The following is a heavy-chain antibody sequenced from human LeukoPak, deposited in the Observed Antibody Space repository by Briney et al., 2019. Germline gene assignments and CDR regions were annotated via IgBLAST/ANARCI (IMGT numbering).Heavy chain of an antibody. D-gene: IGHD4-23*01. CDR2: IYYSGST. CDR3: AGDTVGFDS. CDR1: GGSISSYY. Sequence: SETLSLTCTVSGGSISSYYWSWIRQPPGKGLEWIGYIYYSGSTNYNPSLKSRVTISVDTSKNQFSLKLSSVTAADTAVYYCAGDTVGFDSCGQRALVTVSS. J-gene: IGHJ4*02. V-gene: IGHV4-59*01.